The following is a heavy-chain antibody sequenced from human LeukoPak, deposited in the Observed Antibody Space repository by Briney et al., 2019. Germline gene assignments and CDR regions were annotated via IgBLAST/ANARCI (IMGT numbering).Heavy chain of an antibody. CDR3: ARELYGDYGFDS. J-gene: IGHJ4*02. V-gene: IGHV3-21*01. CDR2: ITSGSSNM. Sequence: PGRSLRLSCAASGFTFDDYAMNWVRQAPGMGLEWVSSITSGSSNMYYADSVKGRFTISRDNAENSLYLQMNSLRAEDTAIYYCARELYGDYGFDSWGQGTLVTVSS. D-gene: IGHD4-17*01. CDR1: GFTFDDYA.